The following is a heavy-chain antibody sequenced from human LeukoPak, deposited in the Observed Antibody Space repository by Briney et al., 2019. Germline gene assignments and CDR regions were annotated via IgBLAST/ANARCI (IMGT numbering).Heavy chain of an antibody. J-gene: IGHJ4*02. CDR1: GFTFSSYA. CDR2: ISYDGSNK. Sequence: GGSLRLSCAASGFTFSSYAMHWVRQAPGKGLEWVAVISYDGSNKYYADSVKGRFTISRDNSKNTLYLQMNSLRAEDTAVYYCARAGYYYDRLDYWGQGTLVTVSS. V-gene: IGHV3-30*04. D-gene: IGHD3-22*01. CDR3: ARAGYYYDRLDY.